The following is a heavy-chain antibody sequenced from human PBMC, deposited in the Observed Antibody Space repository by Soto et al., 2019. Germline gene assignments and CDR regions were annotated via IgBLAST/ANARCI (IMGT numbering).Heavy chain of an antibody. D-gene: IGHD6-6*01. V-gene: IGHV5-10-1*01. J-gene: IGHJ6*02. CDR1: GYSFTSYW. CDR2: IDPSDSYT. CDR3: ARQTTIAAQDYYYGMDV. Sequence: GESLKISCKGSGYSFTSYWISWVRQMPGKGLEWMGRIDPSDSYTNYSPSFQGHVTISADKSISTAYLQWSSLKASDTAMYYCARQTTIAAQDYYYGMDVWGQGTTVTVSS.